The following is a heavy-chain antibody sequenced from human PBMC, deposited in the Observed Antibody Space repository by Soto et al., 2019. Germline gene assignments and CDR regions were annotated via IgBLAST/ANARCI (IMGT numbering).Heavy chain of an antibody. CDR1: GYTFTSYG. D-gene: IGHD3-22*01. J-gene: IGHJ4*02. V-gene: IGHV1-18*04. CDR3: ARARGYYYDSSGSLTYFDY. CDR2: ISAYNGNT. Sequence: ASLKVSCKASGYTFTSYGISWVRQAPGQGLEWMGWISAYNGNTNYAQKLQGRVTMTTDTSTSTAYMELRSLRSDDTAVYYCARARGYYYDSSGSLTYFDYWGQGTLVTVSS.